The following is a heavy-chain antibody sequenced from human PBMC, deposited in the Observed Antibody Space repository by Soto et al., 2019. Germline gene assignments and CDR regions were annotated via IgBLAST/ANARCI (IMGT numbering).Heavy chain of an antibody. V-gene: IGHV1-18*01. CDR2: ISAYNGNT. Sequence: VSVKVSCKASGYTFTRYGIIWVRQAPGQGLEWMGWISAYNGNTNYAQKLQGRVTMTTDTSTSTAYMELRSLRSDDTAVYYCARSEQHHDAFDIWGQGTMVTVSS. CDR1: GYTFTRYG. J-gene: IGHJ3*02. CDR3: ARSEQHHDAFDI. D-gene: IGHD6-13*01.